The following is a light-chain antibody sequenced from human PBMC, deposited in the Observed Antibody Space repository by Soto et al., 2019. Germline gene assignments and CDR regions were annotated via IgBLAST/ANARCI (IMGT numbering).Light chain of an antibody. J-gene: IGKJ4*01. Sequence: KVMTQSPATLSVSPGERATLSCRASQSVNSNLAWYQQKPGQAPRLLLYGASTRAIGIPARFSGSASGTEFTLTISSLQSEDSAVYYCQQYNDWPLTFGVGTKVEI. CDR3: QQYNDWPLT. V-gene: IGKV3-15*01. CDR2: GAS. CDR1: QSVNSN.